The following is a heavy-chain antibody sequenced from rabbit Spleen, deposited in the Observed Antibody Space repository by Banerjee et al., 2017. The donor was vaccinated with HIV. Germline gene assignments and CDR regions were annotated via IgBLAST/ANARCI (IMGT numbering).Heavy chain of an antibody. CDR3: ARDTGTSFSSYGMDL. CDR2: IVGGDANT. V-gene: IGHV1S47*01. CDR1: GFDFGNNA. Sequence: EQLEESGGGLVKPEGSLTLTCKASGFDFGNNAMCWVRQAPGKGPEWIACIVGGDANTYYASWVNGRFTISRSTSLATVTLQVTSLTAADTATYFCARDTGTSFSSYGMDLWGQGTLVTVS. J-gene: IGHJ3*01. D-gene: IGHD7-1*01.